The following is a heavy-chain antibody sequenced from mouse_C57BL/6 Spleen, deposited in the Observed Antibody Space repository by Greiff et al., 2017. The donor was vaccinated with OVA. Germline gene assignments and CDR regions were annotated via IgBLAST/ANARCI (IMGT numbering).Heavy chain of an antibody. J-gene: IGHJ1*03. V-gene: IGHV3-6*01. CDR3: ARAYYYGSSSPWYFDV. D-gene: IGHD1-1*01. CDR2: ISYDGSN. CDR1: GYSITSGYY. Sequence: DVKLQESGPGLVKPSQSLSLTCSVTGYSITSGYYWNWIRQFPGNKLEWMGYISYDGSNNYNPSLTNRISITRDTSKNQFFLKLNSVTTEDTATYYCARAYYYGSSSPWYFDVWGTGTTVTVSS.